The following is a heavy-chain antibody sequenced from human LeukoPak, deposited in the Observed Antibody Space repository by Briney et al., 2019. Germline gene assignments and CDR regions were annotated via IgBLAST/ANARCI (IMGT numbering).Heavy chain of an antibody. V-gene: IGHV4-39*01. CDR1: GGSISSSSYY. Sequence: PSETLSLTCSVSGGSISSSSYYWGWIRQPPGKGLEWIGSIYYSGSTYYNPSLKSRVTISVDTSKNQFSLKQSSVTAADTAVYHCARHSSYYGNFDYWGQGTLVTVSS. J-gene: IGHJ4*02. CDR2: IYYSGST. D-gene: IGHD3-10*01. CDR3: ARHSSYYGNFDY.